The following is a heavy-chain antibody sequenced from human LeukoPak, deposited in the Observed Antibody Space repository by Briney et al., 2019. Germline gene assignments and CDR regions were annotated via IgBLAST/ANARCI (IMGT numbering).Heavy chain of an antibody. CDR1: GFSVTSNH. D-gene: IGHD6-6*01. V-gene: IGHV3-66*01. Sequence: PGGSLRLSCAASGFSVTSNHMNWVRQAPGEGLEWVSIIYTGGNTHYADSLNDRFTISRDDSINTLYLQMNSLRAEDTAVYYCARDSSSYYFDYWGQGTLVTVSS. CDR2: IYTGGNT. J-gene: IGHJ4*02. CDR3: ARDSSSYYFDY.